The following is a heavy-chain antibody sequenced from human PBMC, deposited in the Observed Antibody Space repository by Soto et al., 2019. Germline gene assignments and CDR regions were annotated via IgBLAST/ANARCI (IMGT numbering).Heavy chain of an antibody. J-gene: IGHJ3*02. Sequence: QVQLVQSGAEVKKPGSSVKVSCKASGGTFSSYAISWVRQSPGQGLEWMGGIIPLSGTANYAQKFQGRVTITADESTSTAYMELSSLRSEDTAVYYCARVLKGYYDSSGYAFDIWGQGTMVTVSS. CDR1: GGTFSSYA. CDR2: IIPLSGTA. CDR3: ARVLKGYYDSSGYAFDI. D-gene: IGHD3-22*01. V-gene: IGHV1-69*01.